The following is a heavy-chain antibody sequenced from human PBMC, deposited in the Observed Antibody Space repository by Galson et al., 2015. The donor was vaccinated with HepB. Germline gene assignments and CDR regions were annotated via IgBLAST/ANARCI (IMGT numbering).Heavy chain of an antibody. V-gene: IGHV3-11*01. CDR2: ISSSGSTI. Sequence: SLRLSCAASGFTFSDYYMSWIRQAPGKGLEWVSYISSSGSTIYYADSVKGRFTISRDNAKNTLYLQMNSLRAEDTAVYYCAKDYSYGMGGYFDYWGQGTLVTVSS. CDR1: GFTFSDYY. J-gene: IGHJ4*02. D-gene: IGHD5-18*01. CDR3: AKDYSYGMGGYFDY.